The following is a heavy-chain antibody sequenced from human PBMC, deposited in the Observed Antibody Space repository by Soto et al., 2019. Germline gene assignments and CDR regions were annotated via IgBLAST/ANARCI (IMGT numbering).Heavy chain of an antibody. J-gene: IGHJ3*02. CDR2: IIPILGIA. CDR3: ARGFSWNYGTPDAFDI. CDR1: GGTFSSYT. Sequence: QVQLVQSGAEVKKPGSSVKVSCKASGGTFSSYTISWVRQAPGQGLEWMGRIIPILGIANYAQKFQGRVTITADKSTSTAYMELSSLRSEDTAVYYCARGFSWNYGTPDAFDIWGQGTMVTVSS. V-gene: IGHV1-69*02. D-gene: IGHD1-7*01.